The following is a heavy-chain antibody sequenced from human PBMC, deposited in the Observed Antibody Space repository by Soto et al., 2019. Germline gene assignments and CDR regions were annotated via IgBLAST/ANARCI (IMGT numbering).Heavy chain of an antibody. CDR3: ARDGWIQHAYGMDV. Sequence: QVQLQESGPGLVKPSETLSLTCTVSGGSVSSGSYYWSWIRQPPGKGLEWIGYIYYSGSTNYNPSLKSRVTISVDTSKNQFSLKLSSVTAADTAVYYCARDGWIQHAYGMDVWGQGTTVTVSS. CDR1: GGSVSSGSYY. V-gene: IGHV4-61*01. D-gene: IGHD5-18*01. J-gene: IGHJ6*02. CDR2: IYYSGST.